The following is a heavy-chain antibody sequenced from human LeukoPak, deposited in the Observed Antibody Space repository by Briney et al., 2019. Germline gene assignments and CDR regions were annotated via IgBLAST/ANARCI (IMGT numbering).Heavy chain of an antibody. V-gene: IGHV1-18*01. D-gene: IGHD6-6*01. CDR1: GYTFTSYG. CDR3: ARDLGYSSSLSGDY. CDR2: ISAYNGNT. Sequence: ASVKVSCKASGYTFTSYGISWVRQAPGQGLEWMGWISAYNGNTNYAQKLQGRVTMTTDTSTSTAYVELRSLRSGDTAVYYCARDLGYSSSLSGDYWGQGTLVTVSS. J-gene: IGHJ4*02.